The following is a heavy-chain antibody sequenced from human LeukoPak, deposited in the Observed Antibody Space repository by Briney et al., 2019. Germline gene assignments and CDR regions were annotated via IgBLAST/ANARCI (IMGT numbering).Heavy chain of an antibody. V-gene: IGHV3-48*01. J-gene: IGHJ4*02. CDR1: GFTLSSYS. Sequence: PGGSLRLSCVASGFTLSSYSMNWVRQAPGKGLDWISYISSGGGTIHYADSVKGRFTISRDNAKNSLYLQMNSLRAEDTAVYYCARDPAGAGIYYDYWGQRTLVTVSS. CDR2: ISSGGGTI. CDR3: ARDPAGAGIYYDY. D-gene: IGHD6-19*01.